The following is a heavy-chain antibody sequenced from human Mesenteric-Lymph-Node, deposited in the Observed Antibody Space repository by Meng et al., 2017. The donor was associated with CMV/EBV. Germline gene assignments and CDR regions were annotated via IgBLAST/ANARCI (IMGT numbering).Heavy chain of an antibody. CDR1: GYTFTSYY. V-gene: IGHV1-46*01. CDR3: ARVSSSTSGFFTLLWFDP. D-gene: IGHD2-2*01. J-gene: IGHJ5*02. Sequence: ASVKVSCKASGYTFTSYYMHWVRQAPGQGLEWMGIINPSGGSTSYAQKFQGRVTMTRDTSTSTVYMELSSLRSEDTAVYYCARVSSSTSGFFTLLWFDPWGQGTLVTVSS. CDR2: INPSGGST.